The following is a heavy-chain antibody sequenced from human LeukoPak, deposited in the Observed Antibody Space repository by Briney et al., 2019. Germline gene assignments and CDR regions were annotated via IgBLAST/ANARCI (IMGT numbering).Heavy chain of an antibody. Sequence: SETLSLTCTVSGGSISSGGYYWSWIRQHPGKGLEWIGYIYYSGSTYYNPSLKSRVTISVDTSKNQFSLKLSSVTAADTAVYYCARDAYYYDSSGSRNDYWGQGTLVTVSS. J-gene: IGHJ4*02. CDR2: IYYSGST. CDR1: GGSISSGGYY. D-gene: IGHD3-22*01. V-gene: IGHV4-31*03. CDR3: ARDAYYYDSSGSRNDY.